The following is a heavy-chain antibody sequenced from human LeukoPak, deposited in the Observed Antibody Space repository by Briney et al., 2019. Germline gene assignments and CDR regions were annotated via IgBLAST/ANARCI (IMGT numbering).Heavy chain of an antibody. J-gene: IGHJ4*02. Sequence: PGGSLRLSCAASGFTVSSNYMSWVRQAPGKGLEWVSYISSSGSTIYYADSVEGRFTISRDNAKNSLYLQMNSLRAEDTAVYYCARDTFGGVGPVEYWGQGTLVTVSS. D-gene: IGHD3-16*01. CDR3: ARDTFGGVGPVEY. CDR2: ISSSGSTI. V-gene: IGHV3-11*04. CDR1: GFTVSSNY.